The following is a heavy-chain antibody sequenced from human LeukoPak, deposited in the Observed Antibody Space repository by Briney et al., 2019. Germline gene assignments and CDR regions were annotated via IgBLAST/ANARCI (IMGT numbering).Heavy chain of an antibody. D-gene: IGHD6-19*01. J-gene: IGHJ5*02. CDR1: GYTFTSYG. V-gene: IGHV1-18*01. CDR3: ATAANLVAGTWFDP. CDR2: ISAYNGNT. Sequence: ASVKVSCKASGYTFTSYGISWVRQAPGQGLEWMGWISAYNGNTNYAQKLQGRVTMTTDTSTSTAYMELRSLRSEDTAVYYCATAANLVAGTWFDPWGQGTLVTVSS.